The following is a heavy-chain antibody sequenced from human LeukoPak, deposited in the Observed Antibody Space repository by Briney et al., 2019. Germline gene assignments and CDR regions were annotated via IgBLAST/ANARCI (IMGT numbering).Heavy chain of an antibody. Sequence: ASVKVSCKVSGYTLTELSMHWVRQAPGKGLEWMGGFDPEDGETIYAQKFQGRVTMTEDTSTDTAYMELSSLRSEDTAVYYCATELYHDILTGYIAFDIWGQGTMVTVSS. CDR3: ATELYHDILTGYIAFDI. CDR1: GYTLTELS. V-gene: IGHV1-24*01. D-gene: IGHD3-9*01. J-gene: IGHJ3*02. CDR2: FDPEDGET.